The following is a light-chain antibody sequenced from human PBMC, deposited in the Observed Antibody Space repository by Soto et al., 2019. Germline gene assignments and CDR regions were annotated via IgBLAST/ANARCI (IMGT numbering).Light chain of an antibody. J-gene: IGLJ3*02. CDR3: CSYAAGRTGV. Sequence: QSALTQPRSVSGSPGQSVTISCTGTNSDIGSYRFVYWYQQHPGKAPQLLMYDVARPPSGVPDRFSGAKSGNTASLTISGLQTEDEADYYCCSYAAGRTGVFGGGTKLTVL. CDR2: DVA. V-gene: IGLV2-11*01. CDR1: NSDIGSYRF.